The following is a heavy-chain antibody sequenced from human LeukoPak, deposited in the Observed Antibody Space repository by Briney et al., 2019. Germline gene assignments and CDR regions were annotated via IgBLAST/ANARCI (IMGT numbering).Heavy chain of an antibody. Sequence: GGSLRLSCAASGFTFTKHWMSWVRQTQDKGLECVAEIREDGGEKHYVDSVKGRFTISRDNAKNSLYLQMNSLRVDDTAVYYCARDYRGGWNDYWGQGTLVTVSS. D-gene: IGHD1-26*01. V-gene: IGHV3-7*01. CDR1: GFTFTKHW. J-gene: IGHJ4*02. CDR3: ARDYRGGWNDY. CDR2: IREDGGEK.